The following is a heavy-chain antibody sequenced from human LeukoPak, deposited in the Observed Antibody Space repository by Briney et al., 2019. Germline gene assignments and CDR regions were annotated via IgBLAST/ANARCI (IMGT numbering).Heavy chain of an antibody. V-gene: IGHV1-18*01. CDR3: ARDLAVLGVVFTSYMDV. CDR1: GYAFISHG. Sequence: ASVKVSCKASGYAFISHGITWVRQAPGQGRKWMGWISTYSGNTHYAQKSQGRVTLSKDTSTTTAYLELRSLGSDDTAVYYCARDLAVLGVVFTSYMDVWGKGTPVTVSS. D-gene: IGHD3-3*01. J-gene: IGHJ6*03. CDR2: ISTYSGNT.